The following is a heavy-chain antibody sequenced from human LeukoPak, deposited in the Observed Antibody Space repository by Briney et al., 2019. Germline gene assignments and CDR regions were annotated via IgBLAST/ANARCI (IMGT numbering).Heavy chain of an antibody. D-gene: IGHD2-2*01. J-gene: IGHJ6*02. CDR1: GGSISSYY. CDR3: ARRLGTYCGSTSCGGMDG. V-gene: IGHV4-59*08. CDR2: IYYSGST. Sequence: PSETLSLTCTVSGGSISSYYWSWIRQPPGKGLEWIGYIYYSGSTNYNPSLKSRVTISVDTSKNQFSLKLSSVTAADTAVYYCARRLGTYCGSTSCGGMDGWGQGTTVTVS.